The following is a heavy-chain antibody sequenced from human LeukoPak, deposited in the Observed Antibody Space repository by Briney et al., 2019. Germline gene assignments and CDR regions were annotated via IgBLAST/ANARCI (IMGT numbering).Heavy chain of an antibody. D-gene: IGHD3-22*01. Sequence: GGSLRLSCAASGFTFSSYGMHWVRQAPGKGLEWVAFIRYDGTNKYYADSVKGRFTISRDNFKNTLYLKMNNLRAEDTAVYYCAKSPVTYYYDSSGRYWGQGTLVTVSS. CDR1: GFTFSSYG. J-gene: IGHJ4*02. CDR3: AKSPVTYYYDSSGRY. CDR2: IRYDGTNK. V-gene: IGHV3-30*02.